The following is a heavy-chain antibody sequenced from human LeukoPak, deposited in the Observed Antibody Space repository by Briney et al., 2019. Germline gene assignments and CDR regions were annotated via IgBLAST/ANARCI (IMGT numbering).Heavy chain of an antibody. D-gene: IGHD2-2*01. CDR3: ARSVPAARYFDY. CDR2: IYYSGIT. Sequence: SETLSLTCSVSGGSTSTYHWSWIRQPPGKELEWIGYIYYSGITNYNPSLNSRVTISVDTSKNQFSLKVDSVTAADTAVYYCARSVPAARYFDYWGQGILVTVSS. J-gene: IGHJ4*02. CDR1: GGSTSTYH. V-gene: IGHV4-59*01.